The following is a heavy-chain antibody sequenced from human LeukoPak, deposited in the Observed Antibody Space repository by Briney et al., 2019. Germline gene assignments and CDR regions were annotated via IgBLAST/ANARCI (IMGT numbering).Heavy chain of an antibody. D-gene: IGHD3-10*01. V-gene: IGHV3-7*01. CDR3: ARELLWFGELKRPHAFDI. CDR1: GFTFSSNW. J-gene: IGHJ3*02. Sequence: PGGSLRLSCAASGFTFSSNWMSWVRQAPGKGLEWVANIKQDGSEKQYVDSVKGRFTISRDNAKKSLYLQMNSLRAEDTAVYHCARELLWFGELKRPHAFDIWGQGTMVTVSS. CDR2: IKQDGSEK.